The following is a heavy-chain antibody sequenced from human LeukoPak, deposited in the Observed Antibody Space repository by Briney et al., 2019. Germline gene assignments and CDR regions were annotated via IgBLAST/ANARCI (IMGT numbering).Heavy chain of an antibody. V-gene: IGHV1-2*02. CDR3: ARKLVGANDY. CDR2: TSPNSGGT. D-gene: IGHD1-26*01. CDR1: GYSFSGHY. J-gene: IGHJ4*02. Sequence: ASVKVSCKASGYSFSGHYMHWVRQAPGQGPEWMGWTSPNSGGTNYAQKFQGRVTMTGDTSISTAYMELSSLRSDDTAVYYCARKLVGANDYWGQGTLVTVSS.